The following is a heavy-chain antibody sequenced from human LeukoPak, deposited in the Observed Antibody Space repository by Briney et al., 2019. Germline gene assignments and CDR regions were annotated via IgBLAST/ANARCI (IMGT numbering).Heavy chain of an antibody. CDR2: INHSGST. J-gene: IGHJ4*02. Sequence: SETLSLTCAVYGGSFSGYYWSWIRQPPGKGLGWIGEINHSGSTNYNPSLRSRVTISVDTSKNQFSLKLSSVTAADTAVYYCARVIGGAADYWGQGTLVTVSS. CDR1: GGSFSGYY. V-gene: IGHV4-34*01. D-gene: IGHD4-17*01. CDR3: ARVIGGAADY.